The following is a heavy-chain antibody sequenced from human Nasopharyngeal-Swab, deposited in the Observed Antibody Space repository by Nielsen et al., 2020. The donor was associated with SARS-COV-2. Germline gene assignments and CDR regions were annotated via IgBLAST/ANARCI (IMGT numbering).Heavy chain of an antibody. D-gene: IGHD1-1*01. Sequence: ASVKVSCKASGYTFTGYYMHWVRQAPGQGLEWMGRINPNSGNTGYAQKFQGRVTMTRNTSISTAYMELSSLRSEDTAVYYCARAGRLEITGWFDPWGQGTLVTVSS. CDR2: INPNSGNT. CDR1: GYTFTGYY. V-gene: IGHV1-8*02. J-gene: IGHJ5*02. CDR3: ARAGRLEITGWFDP.